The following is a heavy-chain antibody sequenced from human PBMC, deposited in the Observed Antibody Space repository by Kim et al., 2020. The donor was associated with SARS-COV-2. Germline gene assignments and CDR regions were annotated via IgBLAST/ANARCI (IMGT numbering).Heavy chain of an antibody. J-gene: IGHJ4*02. Sequence: GGSLRLSCAASGFTFSSYWMHWVRQAPGKGLVWVSGINSDGGTTSYADSVKGRFTISRDNAKSTLYLQMNSLRAEDTAVYYCASRRYTGTYYYFDYWRQGTLVTLSS. CDR1: GFTFSSYW. CDR2: INSDGGTT. D-gene: IGHD1-26*01. V-gene: IGHV3-74*01. CDR3: ASRRYTGTYYYFDY.